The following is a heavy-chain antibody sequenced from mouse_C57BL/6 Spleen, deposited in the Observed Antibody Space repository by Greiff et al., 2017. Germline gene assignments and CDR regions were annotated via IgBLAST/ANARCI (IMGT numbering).Heavy chain of an antibody. CDR3: ARWSFRDFTTVVATPV. Sequence: VQLKQSGPELVKPGASVKISCKASGYSFTDYNMNWVKQSNGKSLEWIGVINPNYGTTSYNQKFKGKATLTVDQSSSTAYMQLNSLTSEDSAVYYCARWSFRDFTTVVATPVWGQGTTLTVSS. D-gene: IGHD1-1*01. CDR1: GYSFTDYN. J-gene: IGHJ2*01. CDR2: INPNYGTT. V-gene: IGHV1-39*01.